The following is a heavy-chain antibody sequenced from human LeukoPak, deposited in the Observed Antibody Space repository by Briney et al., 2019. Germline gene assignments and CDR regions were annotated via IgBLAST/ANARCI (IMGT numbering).Heavy chain of an antibody. CDR2: IYDTGST. CDR3: ARDRAWSYFDY. Sequence: SETLSLTCTVSGGSISRYQWTWIRQPPGKGLEWIGYIYDTGSTNHNPSLKSRVAISVDTSKNQFSLKLSSVTAADTAVYYCARDRAWSYFDYWGQGTLVTVSS. V-gene: IGHV4-59*01. J-gene: IGHJ4*02. D-gene: IGHD2-8*02. CDR1: GGSISRYQ.